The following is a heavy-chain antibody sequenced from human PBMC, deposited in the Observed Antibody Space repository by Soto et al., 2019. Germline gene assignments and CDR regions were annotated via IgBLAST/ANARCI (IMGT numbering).Heavy chain of an antibody. CDR3: ARLGYEPPYNCFDP. V-gene: IGHV4-59*01. J-gene: IGHJ5*02. CDR1: GGSISRYY. D-gene: IGHD5-12*01. Sequence: SETLSLTCTVSGGSISRYYWSWIRQPPGKGLEWIGYIYYSGSPDYNPSLKTRVTISVDTSKNQFSLKLSSVTAADTAIYYCARLGYEPPYNCFDPGGRGTLVTV. CDR2: IYYSGSP.